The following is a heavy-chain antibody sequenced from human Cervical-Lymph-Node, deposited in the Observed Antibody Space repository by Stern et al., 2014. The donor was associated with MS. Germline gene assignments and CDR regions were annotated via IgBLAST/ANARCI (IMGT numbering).Heavy chain of an antibody. Sequence: VQLVESGPGLVKPSETLSLTCTLSGGSISSYFWSWIRQPPGKGLEWIGHIYYNGSTKYNPSLKSRVSISLDKSKNRFSLKLSSVTAADTAVYFCAREEWGDYGDYYFDYWGQGTLVTVSS. V-gene: IGHV4-59*01. CDR1: GGSISSYF. D-gene: IGHD4-17*01. CDR2: IYYNGST. CDR3: AREEWGDYGDYYFDY. J-gene: IGHJ4*02.